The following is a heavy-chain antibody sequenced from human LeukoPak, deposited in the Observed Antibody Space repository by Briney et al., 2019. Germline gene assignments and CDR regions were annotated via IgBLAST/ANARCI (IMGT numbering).Heavy chain of an antibody. V-gene: IGHV5-51*01. CDR3: ARHIVGSGSYRGYYYMDV. Sequence: KHGESLKISCKGSGYSFTNYWIGWVRQMPGKGLEWMGIIYPGDSDTRYSPSFQGQVTISADKSISTAYLQWSSLKASDTAMYYCARHIVGSGSYRGYYYMDVWGKGTTVTISS. CDR1: GYSFTNYW. D-gene: IGHD3-10*01. J-gene: IGHJ6*03. CDR2: IYPGDSDT.